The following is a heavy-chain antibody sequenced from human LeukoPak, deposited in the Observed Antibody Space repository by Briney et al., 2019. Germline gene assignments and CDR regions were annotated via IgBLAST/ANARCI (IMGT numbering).Heavy chain of an antibody. V-gene: IGHV3-64*01. D-gene: IGHD2-15*01. Sequence: PGGSLRLSCAASGFTFSGYAMHWVRQAPGKGLEYVSGISSDGGSPFHVNSVKGRFTISRDNSKNTLYLQMGSLRAEDMAVYYCAREYCSGGRCQYYFDYWGQGTLVTVSS. CDR3: AREYCSGGRCQYYFDY. J-gene: IGHJ4*02. CDR2: ISSDGGSP. CDR1: GFTFSGYA.